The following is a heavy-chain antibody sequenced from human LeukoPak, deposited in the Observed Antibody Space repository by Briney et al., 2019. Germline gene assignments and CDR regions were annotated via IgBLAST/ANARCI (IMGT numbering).Heavy chain of an antibody. Sequence: GASLKISCKASGYSSTTYWIGWVRQVPGKGLEWVGIIYPADSTAKYSPSFQGQVTISVDKSISTAYLQWSRLEASDTAVFYCARHPKSEYTGYESDYWGQVTLVTVSS. CDR1: GYSSTTYW. J-gene: IGHJ4*02. CDR2: IYPADSTA. CDR3: ARHPKSEYTGYESDY. V-gene: IGHV5-51*01. D-gene: IGHD5-12*01.